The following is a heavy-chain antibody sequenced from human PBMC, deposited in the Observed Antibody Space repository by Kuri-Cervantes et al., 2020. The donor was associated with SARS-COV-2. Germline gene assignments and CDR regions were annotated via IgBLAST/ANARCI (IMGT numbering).Heavy chain of an antibody. J-gene: IGHJ6*03. V-gene: IGHV3-9*03. Sequence: SLKISCAASGFTFDDYAMHWVRQAPGKGLEWVSGISWNSGSIGYADSVKGRFTISRDNAKNSLYLQMNSLRAEDMALYYCAKDGIVVVPAAKEGYYYYYMDVWGKGTTVTVSS. D-gene: IGHD2-2*01. CDR2: ISWNSGSI. CDR1: GFTFDDYA. CDR3: AKDGIVVVPAAKEGYYYYYMDV.